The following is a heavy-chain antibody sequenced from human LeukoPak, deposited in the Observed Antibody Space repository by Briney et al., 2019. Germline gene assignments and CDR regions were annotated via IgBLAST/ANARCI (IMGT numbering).Heavy chain of an antibody. J-gene: IGHJ4*02. V-gene: IGHV1-18*01. D-gene: IGHD2-2*01. CDR2: ISAYDGNT. CDR3: ARDEVVPAARPFDY. CDR1: GYTFTSYG. Sequence: GASVKVSCKASGYTFTSYGISWVRQAPGQGLEWIGWISAYDGNTNYAQKLQGRVTMTTDTSTSTAYMELRSLRSDDTAVYYCARDEVVPAARPFDYWGQGTLVTVSS.